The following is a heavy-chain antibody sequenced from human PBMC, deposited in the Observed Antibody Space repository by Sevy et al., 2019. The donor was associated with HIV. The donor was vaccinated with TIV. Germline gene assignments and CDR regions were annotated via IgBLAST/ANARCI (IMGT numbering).Heavy chain of an antibody. CDR1: GFTFSSYA. D-gene: IGHD5-18*01. Sequence: GGSLRLSCAASGFTFSSYAMSWVRQAPGKGLEWVSAISGSGGSTYYADSVKGRLTISRDNSKNTLYLQMNSLRAEDTAVYYCAKARVGGVGYSYVRAHFDYWGQGTLVTVSS. CDR2: ISGSGGST. CDR3: AKARVGGVGYSYVRAHFDY. V-gene: IGHV3-23*01. J-gene: IGHJ4*02.